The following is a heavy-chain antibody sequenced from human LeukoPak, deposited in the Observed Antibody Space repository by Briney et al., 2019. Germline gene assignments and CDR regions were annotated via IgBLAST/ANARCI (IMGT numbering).Heavy chain of an antibody. CDR2: IYYSGST. D-gene: IGHD3-22*01. V-gene: IGHV4-39*01. Sequence: PSETLSLTCTVSGDSISSSSYYWGWIRQPPVKGLEWIGSIYYSGSTYYNPSLKSRVTISVDTSKNQFSLKLSSVTAADTAVYYCARSYYDSSGYQNNWFDPWGQGTLVTVSS. CDR3: ARSYYDSSGYQNNWFDP. CDR1: GDSISSSSYY. J-gene: IGHJ5*02.